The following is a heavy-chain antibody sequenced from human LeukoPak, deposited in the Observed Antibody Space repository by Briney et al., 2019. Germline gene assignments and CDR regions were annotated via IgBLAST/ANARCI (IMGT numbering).Heavy chain of an antibody. Sequence: ASVKVSCKASGYTFTGYYMHWVRQAPGQGLEWMGWINPNSGGTNYAQKFQGRVTMTRDASISTAYMELSRLRSDDTAVYYCARDDKVSRAAGTGYWGQGTLVTVSS. CDR3: ARDDKVSRAAGTGY. J-gene: IGHJ4*02. D-gene: IGHD6-13*01. CDR2: INPNSGGT. V-gene: IGHV1-2*02. CDR1: GYTFTGYY.